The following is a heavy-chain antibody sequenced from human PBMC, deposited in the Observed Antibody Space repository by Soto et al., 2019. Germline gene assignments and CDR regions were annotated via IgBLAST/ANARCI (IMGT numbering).Heavy chain of an antibody. CDR3: AVRFTLFGEVKLSTDFDC. Sequence: EVQLLESGGGLVQPEGSLRLSCAASGFTFSSHAMSWVRQAPGKGLEWVSAISYSGSNTYYTDSVKGRFTISRDNSKNTQYLQMISLRVEDTAIYYCAVRFTLFGEVKLSTDFDCWGQGTLVTVSS. D-gene: IGHD3-3*01. CDR1: GFTFSSHA. CDR2: ISYSGSNT. J-gene: IGHJ4*02. V-gene: IGHV3-23*01.